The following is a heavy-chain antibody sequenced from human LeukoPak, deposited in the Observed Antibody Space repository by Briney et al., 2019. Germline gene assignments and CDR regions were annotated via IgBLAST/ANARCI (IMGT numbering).Heavy chain of an antibody. CDR3: ARDGGEDWFDP. V-gene: IGHV1-2*02. J-gene: IGHJ5*01. CDR1: GYTFTGYY. Sequence: ASVKVSCKASGYTFTGYYMHFIRQAPGQGLEWMGWINPKSGDTNYAQKFQGRVTMTRDTSISTAYMELSRLTSDDTALYYCARDGGEDWFDPWGQGTTVTVSS. CDR2: INPKSGDT. D-gene: IGHD3-16*01.